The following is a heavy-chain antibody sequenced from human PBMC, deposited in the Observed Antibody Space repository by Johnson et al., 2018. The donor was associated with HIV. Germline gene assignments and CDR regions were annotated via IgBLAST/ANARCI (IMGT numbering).Heavy chain of an antibody. J-gene: IGHJ3*02. D-gene: IGHD6-13*01. CDR1: GFSFTKYA. Sequence: VQLVESGGGVVQPGRSLRLSCAASGFSFTKYAMHWVRQAPGKGLEWVSGLSWNSISIRYADSVKGRFTISRDNAKNSLYLQMNSLRVEDTALYYCAKDRKGSSSWLRSGVAFDIWGQGTMVTVSS. V-gene: IGHV3-9*01. CDR2: LSWNSISI. CDR3: AKDRKGSSSWLRSGVAFDI.